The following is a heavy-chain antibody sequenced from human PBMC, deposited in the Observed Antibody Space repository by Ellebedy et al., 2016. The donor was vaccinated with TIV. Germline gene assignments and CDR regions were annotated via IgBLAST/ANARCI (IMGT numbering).Heavy chain of an antibody. D-gene: IGHD5-12*01. CDR2: ISSSRSYI. V-gene: IGHV3-21*01. J-gene: IGHJ3*02. Sequence: GESLKISCAASGFTFSTYTMNWVRQAPGKGLEWLSSISSSRSYIYYADSVKGRFTISRDNSKNTLYLRMNSLRHEDTALYYCISDIVGDGFDNWGQGTMVTVPS. CDR3: ISDIVGDGFDN. CDR1: GFTFSTYT.